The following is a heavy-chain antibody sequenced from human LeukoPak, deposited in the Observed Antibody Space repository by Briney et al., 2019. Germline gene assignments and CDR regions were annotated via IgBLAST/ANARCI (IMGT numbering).Heavy chain of an antibody. D-gene: IGHD2-15*01. V-gene: IGHV1-18*01. CDR1: GYTFTSYG. Sequence: ASVKVSCKASGYTFTSYGISWVRQAPGQGLEWMGWISAYNGNTNYAQKLQGRVTMTTDTSTSTAYMELRSLRSDDTAVYYCARVPGYCSGGSCYGGFDPWGQGTLVTVSS. CDR3: ARVPGYCSGGSCYGGFDP. CDR2: ISAYNGNT. J-gene: IGHJ5*02.